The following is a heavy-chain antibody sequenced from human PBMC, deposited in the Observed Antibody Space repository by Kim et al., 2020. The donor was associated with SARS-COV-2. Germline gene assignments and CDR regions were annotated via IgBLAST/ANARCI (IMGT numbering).Heavy chain of an antibody. J-gene: IGHJ6*02. CDR2: ISSSSSYT. CDR3: ARAMYSSGAKYYYYYGMDV. Sequence: GGSLRLSCAASGFTFSDYYMSWIRQAPGKGLEWVSYISSSSSYTNYADSVKGRFTISRDNAKNSLYLQMNSLRAEDTAVYYCARAMYSSGAKYYYYYGMDVWGQGTTVTVSS. CDR1: GFTFSDYY. V-gene: IGHV3-11*06. D-gene: IGHD6-19*01.